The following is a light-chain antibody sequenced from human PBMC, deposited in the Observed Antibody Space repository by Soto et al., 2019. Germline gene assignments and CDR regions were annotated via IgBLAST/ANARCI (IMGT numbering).Light chain of an antibody. CDR1: QSININ. Sequence: EIVMTQSPATLSVSPGERATLSCRASQSININLAWYQQKPGQAPRLLIYGASTRATGLPARFSGSGSGTEFTLIISSLQSEDSAVYYCQQYDNWPITFGQGARLE. CDR3: QQYDNWPIT. V-gene: IGKV3-15*01. J-gene: IGKJ5*01. CDR2: GAS.